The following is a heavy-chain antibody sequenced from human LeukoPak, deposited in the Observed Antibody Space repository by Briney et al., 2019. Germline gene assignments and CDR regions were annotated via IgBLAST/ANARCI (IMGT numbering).Heavy chain of an antibody. Sequence: GSLSLSCAASGFSFSNYDLSWLRQAPARGPEWVSSISGGGETFYADSLKSRFTLSRDDSRNPLYLQLNNLRVEDTAIYYCAKANWVSNADAVWWGEGTQVTVSS. V-gene: IGHV3-23*01. CDR1: GFSFSNYD. CDR2: ISGGGET. D-gene: IGHD1-1*01. J-gene: IGHJ4*02. CDR3: AKANWVSNADAVW.